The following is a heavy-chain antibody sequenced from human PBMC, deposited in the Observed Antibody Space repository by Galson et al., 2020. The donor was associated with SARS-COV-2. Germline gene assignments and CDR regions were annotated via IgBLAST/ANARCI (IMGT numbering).Heavy chain of an antibody. Sequence: SGPTLVKPTQTLTLTCTFSGFSLSTSGMCVSWIRQPPGKALEWLALIDWDDDKYYSTSLKTRLTISKDTSKNQVVLTMTNMDPVDTATYYCERVPWVGAIRYYYYYGVDVWGQGTTFTVSS. V-gene: IGHV2-70*01. CDR3: ERVPWVGAIRYYYYYGVDV. J-gene: IGHJ6*02. D-gene: IGHD1-26*01. CDR1: GFSLSTSGMC. CDR2: IDWDDDK.